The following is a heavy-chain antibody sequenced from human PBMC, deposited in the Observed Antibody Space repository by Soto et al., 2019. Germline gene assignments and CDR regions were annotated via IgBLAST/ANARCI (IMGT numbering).Heavy chain of an antibody. D-gene: IGHD3-10*01. J-gene: IGHJ4*02. CDR2: IYYSGST. CDR3: ARRELLWQVFDY. Sequence: TLSLTCTVSGGSISSGGYYWSWIRQHPGKGLEWIGYIYYSGSTYYSPSLKSRVTISVDTSKNQFSLKLSSVTAADTAVYYCARRELLWQVFDYWGQGTLVTVSS. V-gene: IGHV4-31*03. CDR1: GGSISSGGYY.